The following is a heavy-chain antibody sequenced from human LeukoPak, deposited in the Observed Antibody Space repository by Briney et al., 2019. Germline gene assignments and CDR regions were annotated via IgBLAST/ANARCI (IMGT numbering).Heavy chain of an antibody. J-gene: IGHJ5*02. CDR2: ISASSATT. Sequence: GGSLRLSCAASGFTFSSYAMTWVRQPPGKGLEWVSAISASSATTNYADSVKGRFTISRDNSKNTLYLQMNSLRAEDTAVYYCAKDQQMVPDNWFDPWGQGTLVTVSS. CDR3: AKDQQMVPDNWFDP. CDR1: GFTFSSYA. D-gene: IGHD6-13*01. V-gene: IGHV3-23*01.